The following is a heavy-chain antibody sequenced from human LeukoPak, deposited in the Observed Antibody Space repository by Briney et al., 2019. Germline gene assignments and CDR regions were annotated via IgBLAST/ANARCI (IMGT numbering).Heavy chain of an antibody. J-gene: IGHJ4*02. D-gene: IGHD6-19*01. V-gene: IGHV4-34*01. CDR3: ARVRGSGWYLGSPPTHSDY. CDR2: INHSGST. Sequence: SETLSLTCAVYGGSFSGYYWSWIRQPPGKGLEWIGEINHSGSTSYNPSLKSRVTISVDTSKNQFSLKLSSVTAADTAVYYCARVRGSGWYLGSPPTHSDYWGQGTLVTVSS. CDR1: GGSFSGYY.